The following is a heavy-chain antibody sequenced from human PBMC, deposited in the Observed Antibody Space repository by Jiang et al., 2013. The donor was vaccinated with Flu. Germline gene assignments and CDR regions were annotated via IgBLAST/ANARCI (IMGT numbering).Heavy chain of an antibody. V-gene: IGHV4-34*01. J-gene: IGHJ3*02. D-gene: IGHD3-22*01. CDR2: INHSGST. CDR1: GGSFSGYY. CDR3: ASLPPYDSSGYYYVIGAFDI. Sequence: LLKPSETLSLTCAVYGGSFSGYYWSWIRQPPGKGLEWIGGINHSGSTNYNPSLKSRVTISVDTSKNQFSLKLSSVTAADTAVYYCASLPPYDSSGYYYVIGAFDIWGQGTMVTVSS.